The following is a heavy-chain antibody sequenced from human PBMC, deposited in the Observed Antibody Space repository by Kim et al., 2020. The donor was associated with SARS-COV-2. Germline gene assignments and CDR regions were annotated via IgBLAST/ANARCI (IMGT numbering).Heavy chain of an antibody. V-gene: IGHV4-34*01. CDR3: ARGTPCLGYCSSTYFDY. Sequence: LKSRVTISVDTSKNQFSLKLSSVTAADTAVYYCARGTPCLGYCSSTYFDYWGQGTLVTVSS. J-gene: IGHJ4*02. D-gene: IGHD2-2*01.